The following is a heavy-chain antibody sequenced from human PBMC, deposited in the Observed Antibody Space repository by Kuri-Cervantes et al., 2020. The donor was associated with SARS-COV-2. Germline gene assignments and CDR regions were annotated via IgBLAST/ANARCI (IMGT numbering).Heavy chain of an antibody. D-gene: IGHD7-27*01. V-gene: IGHV1-69*05. CDR3: ARRREITGGYYYYYYYMYV. CDR1: GGTLIRYA. Sequence: SVKVSCKASGGTLIRYAISWVRQAPGQGLEWMGGIIPIFGPANYAQKFQGRVTITTDDSTSTAYMELSSLRSEDTAVYYWARRREITGGYYYYYYYMYVWGNGTTVTVSS. CDR2: IIPIFGPA. J-gene: IGHJ6*03.